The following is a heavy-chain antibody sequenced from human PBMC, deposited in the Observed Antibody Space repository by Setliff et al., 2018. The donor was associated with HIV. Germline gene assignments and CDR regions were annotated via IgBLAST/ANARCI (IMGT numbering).Heavy chain of an antibody. CDR3: ARGYPVSYYYYMDV. CDR1: GGSISSYY. J-gene: IGHJ6*03. Sequence: PSETLSLTCTVSGGSISSYYWSWIRQPPGKGLEWIGSIYTSGSTNYNPSLKSRLTISLDTKNKFSLKLISVTAADTAVYYCARGYPVSYYYYMDVWGKGTTVTVSS. V-gene: IGHV4-4*08. D-gene: IGHD3-16*02. CDR2: IYTSGST.